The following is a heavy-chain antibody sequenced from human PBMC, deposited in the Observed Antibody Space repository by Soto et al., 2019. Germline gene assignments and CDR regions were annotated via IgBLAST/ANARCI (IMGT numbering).Heavy chain of an antibody. V-gene: IGHV4-59*01. D-gene: IGHD3-3*01. Sequence: QVQLQESGPGLVKPSETLSLTCTVSGASISSYYWSWIRQPPGKALEWIGYTYYSGSTNYNPSLKSRVTISVDTSKNQCSLKLSSVTAADTAVYFCARAILGVVLDVWGKGTTVTVSS. CDR3: ARAILGVVLDV. CDR1: GASISSYY. CDR2: TYYSGST. J-gene: IGHJ6*04.